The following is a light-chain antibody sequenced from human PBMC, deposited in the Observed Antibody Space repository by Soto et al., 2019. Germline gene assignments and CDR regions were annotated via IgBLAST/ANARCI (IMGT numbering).Light chain of an antibody. Sequence: QSVLIQPPSVSGSPGQSVIISCTGTSNDVGAYDYVSWYQQHPGKAPRLVIYDVSKRPSGVPARFSGSKSGNTASLTISGLQAEDEADYFCCSYAVRDTFFVFGTGTKVTVL. J-gene: IGLJ1*01. CDR2: DVS. CDR1: SNDVGAYDY. V-gene: IGLV2-11*01. CDR3: CSYAVRDTFFV.